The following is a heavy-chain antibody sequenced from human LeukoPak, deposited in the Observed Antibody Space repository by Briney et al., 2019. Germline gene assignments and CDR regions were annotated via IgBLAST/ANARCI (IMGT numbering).Heavy chain of an antibody. Sequence: GGSLRLSCAASGFTFSSEAMSWVRQAPGKRLEWVSTIDVSGGNTHYSHPVKGRVTISRDNSKNTLYLQMNSLRAEDTAADYCARDVHKLVGCMSHWGQGTLVTVSP. D-gene: IGHD2-8*02. J-gene: IGHJ4*02. CDR1: GFTFSSEA. V-gene: IGHV3-23*01. CDR3: ARDVHKLVGCMSH. CDR2: IDVSGGNT.